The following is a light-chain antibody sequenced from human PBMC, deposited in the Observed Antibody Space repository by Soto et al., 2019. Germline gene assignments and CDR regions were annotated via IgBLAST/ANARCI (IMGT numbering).Light chain of an antibody. CDR2: GAS. Sequence: EIVLTQSPGTRSLSPGERATLSCRASQSVSSSYLAWYQQKPGQAPRLLIYGASSRATGIPDRFSGSGSGTDFTLTISRLEPEDLAVYYCQQYGSSWTFGQGTKVEIK. CDR1: QSVSSSY. J-gene: IGKJ1*01. CDR3: QQYGSSWT. V-gene: IGKV3-20*01.